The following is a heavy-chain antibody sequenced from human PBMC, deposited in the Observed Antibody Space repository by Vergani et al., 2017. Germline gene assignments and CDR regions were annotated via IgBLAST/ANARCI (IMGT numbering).Heavy chain of an antibody. V-gene: IGHV3-21*01. Sequence: EVQLVESGGGLVKPGGSLRLSCAASGFTFSSYSMNWVCQAPGKGLEWVSSISSSSTYIYSADSVKGRFSISRDNAKNSLYLQLNSLRAEDTAVYYCAGPDLGSSSPRLNYWGQGTLVTVSS. CDR2: ISSSSTYI. D-gene: IGHD6-6*01. CDR3: AGPDLGSSSPRLNY. J-gene: IGHJ4*02. CDR1: GFTFSSYS.